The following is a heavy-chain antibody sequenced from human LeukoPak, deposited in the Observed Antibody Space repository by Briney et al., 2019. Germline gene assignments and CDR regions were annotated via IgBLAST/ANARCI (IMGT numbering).Heavy chain of an antibody. D-gene: IGHD6-6*01. CDR3: ARDVGIAAPPSDY. V-gene: IGHV1-46*01. CDR1: GYTFTSYY. CDR2: INPSGGST. J-gene: IGHJ4*02. Sequence: GASVKVSCKASGYTFTSYYMHWVRQAPGQGLEWMGIINPSGGSTSYAQKFQGRVTMTRDMSTSTVYMELSSLRSEDTVVYYCARDVGIAAPPSDYWGQGTLVTVSS.